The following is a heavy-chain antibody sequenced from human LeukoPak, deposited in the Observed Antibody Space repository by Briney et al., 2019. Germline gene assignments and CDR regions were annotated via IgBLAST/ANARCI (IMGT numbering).Heavy chain of an antibody. J-gene: IGHJ4*02. CDR2: IFYSGST. CDR3: ARHGSVSSGALV. CDR1: GGSISSYY. D-gene: IGHD3-22*01. Sequence: SETLSLTCTVSGGSISSYYWSWIRQPPGKGLEWIGYIFYSGSTNYNPSLKSRVTISLDTSKNQFPLRLSSVTAADTAVYYCARHGSVSSGALVWGQGTLVTVSS. V-gene: IGHV4-59*08.